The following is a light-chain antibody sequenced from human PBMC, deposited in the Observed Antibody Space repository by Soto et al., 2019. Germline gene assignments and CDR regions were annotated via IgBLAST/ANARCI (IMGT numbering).Light chain of an antibody. CDR3: QQYYSYPFT. CDR1: QTISSW. CDR2: KAS. J-gene: IGKJ5*01. Sequence: DIQMTQSPSTLSGSVGDRFTITCRASQTISSWLAWYQQKPGKAPKLLIYKASTLKSGVPSRFSGSGSGTEFTLTISCLQSEDFATYYCQQYYSYPFTFGQGTRREIK. V-gene: IGKV1-5*03.